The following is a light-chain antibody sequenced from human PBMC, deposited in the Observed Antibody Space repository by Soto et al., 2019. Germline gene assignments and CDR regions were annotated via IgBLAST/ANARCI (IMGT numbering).Light chain of an antibody. Sequence: EIVLMQSPGTLSLSPGERATLSCRASQTLRRTYIDWYQQKPGQAPRVLIYGASKRATGIPDRLSGSGSGTDFSLTISRLEPEDFAVYYGHQYDNAPQTYGQGTKVEIK. CDR2: GAS. CDR3: HQYDNAPQT. V-gene: IGKV3-20*01. CDR1: QTLRRTY. J-gene: IGKJ2*01.